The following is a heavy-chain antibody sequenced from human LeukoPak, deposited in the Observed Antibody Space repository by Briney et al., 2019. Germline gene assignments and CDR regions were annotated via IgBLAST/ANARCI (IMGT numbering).Heavy chain of an antibody. CDR3: ARDAKPLGYCSSTSCYYLGY. Sequence: GGSLRLSCAASGFTFSSYAMHWVRQAPGKGLEWVAVISYDGSNKYYADSVKGRFTISRDNSKNTLYLRMNSLRAEDTAVYYCARDAKPLGYCSSTSCYYLGYWGQGTLVTVSS. V-gene: IGHV3-30-3*01. CDR1: GFTFSSYA. J-gene: IGHJ4*02. D-gene: IGHD2-2*01. CDR2: ISYDGSNK.